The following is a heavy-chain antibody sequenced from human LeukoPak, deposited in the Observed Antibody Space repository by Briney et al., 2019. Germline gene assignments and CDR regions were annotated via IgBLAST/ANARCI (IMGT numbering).Heavy chain of an antibody. CDR1: GYTFTSYD. Sequence: GASVKVSCKASGYTFTSYDINWVRQATGQGLEWMGWMNPNSGNTGYAQKFQGRVTMTRNTSISTAYMELSSLRSEDTAVYYCARGCIGHGRSLWFGELLSLRDYYYYMDVWGKGTTVTISS. V-gene: IGHV1-8*02. CDR2: MNPNSGNT. J-gene: IGHJ6*03. CDR3: ARGCIGHGRSLWFGELLSLRDYYYYMDV. D-gene: IGHD3-10*01.